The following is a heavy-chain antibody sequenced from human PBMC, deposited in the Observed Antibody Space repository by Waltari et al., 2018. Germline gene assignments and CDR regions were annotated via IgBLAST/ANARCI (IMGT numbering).Heavy chain of an antibody. CDR2: IYTGGTT. CDR1: GFSVDSNY. D-gene: IGHD2-21*01. Sequence: EVQLVETGGGLIQPGGSLRLSCTASGFSVDSNYVNWVRQAPGKGLEWVSVIYTGGTTYYADSVKGRFTISRDNSKNTLSLQMYSLRVEDTAMYYCAREGRGGALDYWGQGTLVTVSS. J-gene: IGHJ4*02. V-gene: IGHV3-53*02. CDR3: AREGRGGALDY.